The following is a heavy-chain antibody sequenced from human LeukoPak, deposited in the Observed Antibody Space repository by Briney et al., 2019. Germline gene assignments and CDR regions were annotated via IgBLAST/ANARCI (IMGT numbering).Heavy chain of an antibody. V-gene: IGHV3-48*03. Sequence: GGSLRLSCVASGFTFSDYEINWVRQAPGKGLEWVSCISTSGSTTYYADSVKGCFTISRDNAKNSLFLQMNTLTDEDTAVYYCARGALHVFDYWGQGTPVTVSS. CDR1: GFTFSDYE. J-gene: IGHJ4*02. CDR2: ISTSGSTT. CDR3: ARGALHVFDY. D-gene: IGHD3-10*02.